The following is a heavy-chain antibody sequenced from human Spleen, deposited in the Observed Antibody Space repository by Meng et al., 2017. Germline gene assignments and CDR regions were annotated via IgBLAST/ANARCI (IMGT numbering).Heavy chain of an antibody. CDR1: GFTFSNYE. Sequence: GESLKISCEASGFTFSNYEMNWVRQASGKGLEWISYISRSGSITDYADSVKGRFTISRDNAKNALYLQMNSLRAADTAVYYCAKGVHYYDSSGYSYWGQGTLVTVSS. J-gene: IGHJ4*02. CDR3: AKGVHYYDSSGYSY. D-gene: IGHD3-22*01. CDR2: ISRSGSIT. V-gene: IGHV3-48*03.